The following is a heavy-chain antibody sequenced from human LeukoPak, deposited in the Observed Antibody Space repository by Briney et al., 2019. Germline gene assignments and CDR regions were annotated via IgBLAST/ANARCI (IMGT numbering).Heavy chain of an antibody. D-gene: IGHD5/OR15-5a*01. J-gene: IGHJ4*02. V-gene: IGHV1-8*01. CDR3: ARASTTPDY. CDR2: MNPNSGDT. CDR1: GYTFTNYD. Sequence: ASVKVSCKASGYTFTNYDLTWVRQATGQGLEWMGWMNPNSGDTGYAQKFQGRVTMTRDTSTSTVYMELSSLRSEDTAVYYCARASTTPDYWGQGTLVTVSS.